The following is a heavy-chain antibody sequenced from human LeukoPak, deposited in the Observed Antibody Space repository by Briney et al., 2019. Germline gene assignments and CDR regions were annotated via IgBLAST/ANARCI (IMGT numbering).Heavy chain of an antibody. Sequence: GGFLRLSCAASGYTFSSYAMHWVRQAPGKGLEWVAVISYDGSNKYYADSVKGRFTISRDNSKNTLYLQMNSLRAEDTAVYYCARVSYDYWGQGTLVTVSS. CDR1: GYTFSSYA. V-gene: IGHV3-30-3*01. CDR3: ARVSYDY. J-gene: IGHJ4*02. CDR2: ISYDGSNK. D-gene: IGHD1-26*01.